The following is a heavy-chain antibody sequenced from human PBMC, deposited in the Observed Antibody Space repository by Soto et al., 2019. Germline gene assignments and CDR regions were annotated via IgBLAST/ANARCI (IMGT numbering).Heavy chain of an antibody. J-gene: IGHJ4*01. CDR3: TTDSYSTIIVVRFDY. CDR1: GFTFSNAW. Sequence: GGSLTLSCAPSGFTFSNAWINWVRQAPGKGLEWVGRIKSKTDGGTADFAAPVKGRFAISRDDSKNTGYLQMNSLKTEDTAVYYCTTDSYSTIIVVRFDYWGHGTLVTVSS. D-gene: IGHD3-22*01. CDR2: IKSKTDGGTA. V-gene: IGHV3-15*07.